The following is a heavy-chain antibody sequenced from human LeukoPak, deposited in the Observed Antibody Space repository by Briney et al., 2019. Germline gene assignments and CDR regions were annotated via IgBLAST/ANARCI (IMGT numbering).Heavy chain of an antibody. CDR3: ATVPPSYSDSSKIYYYYCVDV. Sequence: PSESPFLLCCVSCGSITNCCWGCLRQPAPRELAWFVCSSSTRNSAKCHSLPGRVTISIDSSNNQNSLKLNSVTAADTAIYYCATVPPSYSDSSKIYYYYCVDVWGKGTPVTVSS. CDR1: CGSITNCC. V-gene: IGHV4-4*07. D-gene: IGHD1-26*01. J-gene: IGHJ6*03. CDR2: SSSTRNS.